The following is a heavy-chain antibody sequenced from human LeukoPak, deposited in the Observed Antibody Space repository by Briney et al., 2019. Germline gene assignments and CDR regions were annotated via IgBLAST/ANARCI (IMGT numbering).Heavy chain of an antibody. Sequence: PGGSLRLSCAASGFTFSSYSMNWVRQAPGKGLEWVSSITSSSSYIYYADSVKGRFTISRDNSKNTLYLQMNSLRAEDTAVYYSAVGSYLGRNLDYWGQGTLVTVSS. V-gene: IGHV3-21*04. D-gene: IGHD1-26*01. J-gene: IGHJ4*02. CDR1: GFTFSSYS. CDR2: ITSSSSYI. CDR3: AVGSYLGRNLDY.